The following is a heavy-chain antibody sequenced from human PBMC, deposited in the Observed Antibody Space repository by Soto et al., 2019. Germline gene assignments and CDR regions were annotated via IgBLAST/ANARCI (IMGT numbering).Heavy chain of an antibody. CDR3: ARTSYYDILTGPNWFDP. V-gene: IGHV4-34*01. CDR2: INHSGST. CDR1: GGSFSGYY. J-gene: IGHJ5*02. D-gene: IGHD3-9*01. Sequence: PSETLSLTCAVYGGSFSGYYWSWIRQPPGKGLEWIGEINHSGSTNYNPSLKSRVTISVDTSKNQFSLKLSSVTAADTAVYYCARTSYYDILTGPNWFDPWGQGTLVTVSS.